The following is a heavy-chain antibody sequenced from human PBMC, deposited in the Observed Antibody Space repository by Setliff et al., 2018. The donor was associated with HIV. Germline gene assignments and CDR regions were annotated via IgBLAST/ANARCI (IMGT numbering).Heavy chain of an antibody. D-gene: IGHD4-17*01. Sequence: PSETLSLTCGVSCYSISSGYYWAWTRQPPGKGLEWIGSIYHNGITYYNPSLNSRVTISVDTSQNQFSLKLSSVTAADTAIYYGAGRTYGNNPYFDNWSQGTLVTVSS. CDR2: IYHNGIT. CDR3: AGRTYGNNPYFDN. CDR1: CYSISSGYY. J-gene: IGHJ4*02. V-gene: IGHV4-38-2*01.